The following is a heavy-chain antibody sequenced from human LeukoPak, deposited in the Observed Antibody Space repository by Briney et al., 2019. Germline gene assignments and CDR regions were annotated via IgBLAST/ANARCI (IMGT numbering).Heavy chain of an antibody. CDR2: VNSDGRST. CDR3: AKEPERQGRLSNEG. V-gene: IGHV3-74*01. J-gene: IGHJ4*01. D-gene: IGHD3-16*02. CDR1: GFTFSRYW. Sequence: PGGSLRLSCAASGFTFSRYWMHWVRQVPGKGLVWVSRVNSDGRSTNYADSVKGRFTISRDNSENTLYLQMNSLRAEDTAVYYLAKEPERQGRLSNEGWGQGNLVTVSS.